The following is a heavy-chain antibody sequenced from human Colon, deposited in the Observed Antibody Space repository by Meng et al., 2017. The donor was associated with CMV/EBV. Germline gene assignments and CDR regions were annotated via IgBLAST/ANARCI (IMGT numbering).Heavy chain of an antibody. V-gene: IGHV3-23*01. D-gene: IGHD3-3*01. Sequence: GGSLRLSCAASGFDFGSYAMSWVRQAPGKGLEWVSDVSRRGETTYSADSVKGRFSVSRDNSKNIVFLQMTSLTAEDTAIYYCAKTIFDSVKSGLGVWGQGTTVTVSS. CDR3: AKTIFDSVKSGLGV. CDR2: VSRRGETT. J-gene: IGHJ6*02. CDR1: GFDFGSYA.